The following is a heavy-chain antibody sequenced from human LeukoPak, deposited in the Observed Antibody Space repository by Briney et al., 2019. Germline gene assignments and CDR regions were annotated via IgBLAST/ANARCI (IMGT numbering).Heavy chain of an antibody. V-gene: IGHV1-18*01. J-gene: IGHJ4*02. CDR2: ISAYNGNT. D-gene: IGHD6-13*01. CDR3: ARAYRMVAAGPWDY. CDR1: GYTFTSYG. Sequence: ASVKVSCKASGYTFTSYGISWVRQAPGQGLEWMGWISAYNGNTNYAQKLQGRVTMTTDTSTSTAYMELRSLRSDDTAVYYCARAYRMVAAGPWDYWGQGTLVTVSS.